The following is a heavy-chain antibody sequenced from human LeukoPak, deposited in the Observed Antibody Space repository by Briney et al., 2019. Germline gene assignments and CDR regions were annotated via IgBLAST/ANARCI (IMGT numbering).Heavy chain of an antibody. CDR1: GYSFTTYW. Sequence: GESLKISCKGSGYSFTTYWIAWVRQLPGKGLEWMGIIYPGDSDTRYSPSFQGQVTISADKSINTAYLQWSSLKASDTAMYYCAREKYVGRLTEYWGQGTLVTVSS. J-gene: IGHJ4*02. V-gene: IGHV5-51*01. CDR3: AREKYVGRLTEY. D-gene: IGHD2-15*01. CDR2: IYPGDSDT.